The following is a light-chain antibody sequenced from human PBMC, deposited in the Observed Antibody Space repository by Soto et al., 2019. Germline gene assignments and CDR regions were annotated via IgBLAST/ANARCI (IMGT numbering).Light chain of an antibody. Sequence: QSALTQPRSVSGSPGQSVTISCTGTSGDVGGYNFVSWYQQHPGKAPTLMIYEGTTRPSGVSYRFSGSKSGNTASLTISGLQAEDEADYFCCSYAATFSVFGGGTKLTVL. CDR3: CSYAATFSV. CDR1: SGDVGGYNF. CDR2: EGT. V-gene: IGLV2-11*01. J-gene: IGLJ3*02.